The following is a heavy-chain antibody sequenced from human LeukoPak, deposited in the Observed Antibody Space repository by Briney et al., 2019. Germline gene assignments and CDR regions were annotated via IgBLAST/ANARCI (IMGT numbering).Heavy chain of an antibody. CDR2: IYTSGST. CDR3: ARDSYYYDSSGYYLFDY. CDR1: GGSISSGSYY. V-gene: IGHV4-61*02. Sequence: SETLSLTCTVSGGSISSGSYYWSWIRQPAGKGLEWIGRIYTSGSTNYNPSLKSRVTISVDTSKNQFSLKLSSVTAADTAAYYCARDSYYYDSSGYYLFDYWGQGTLVTVSS. J-gene: IGHJ4*02. D-gene: IGHD3-22*01.